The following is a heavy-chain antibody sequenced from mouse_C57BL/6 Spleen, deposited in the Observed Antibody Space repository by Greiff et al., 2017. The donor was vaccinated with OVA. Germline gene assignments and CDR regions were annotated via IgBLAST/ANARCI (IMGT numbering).Heavy chain of an antibody. J-gene: IGHJ2*01. Sequence: EVQVVESGPGLVKPSQSLSLTCSVTGYSITSGYYWNWIRQFPGNKLEWMGYISYDGSNNYNPSLKNRISITRDTSKNQFFLKLNSVTTEDTATYYCAREMRIYDGYFDYWGQGTTLTVSS. CDR3: AREMRIYDGYFDY. CDR1: GYSITSGYY. CDR2: ISYDGSN. D-gene: IGHD2-3*01. V-gene: IGHV3-6*01.